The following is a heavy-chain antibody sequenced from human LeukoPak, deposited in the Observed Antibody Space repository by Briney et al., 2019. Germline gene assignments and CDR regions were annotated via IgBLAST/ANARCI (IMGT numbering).Heavy chain of an antibody. J-gene: IGHJ4*02. CDR2: ISGSGGST. V-gene: IGHV3-23*01. CDR1: GFTFSSYA. CDR3: AKDISELSASYYIRPSYY. D-gene: IGHD1-26*01. Sequence: GGTLRLSCAASGFTFSSYAMSWVRQAPGKGLEWVSAISGSGGSTYYADSVKGRFTISRDNSKNTLYLQMNSLRAEDTAVYHCAKDISELSASYYIRPSYYWVQGTLVTVSS.